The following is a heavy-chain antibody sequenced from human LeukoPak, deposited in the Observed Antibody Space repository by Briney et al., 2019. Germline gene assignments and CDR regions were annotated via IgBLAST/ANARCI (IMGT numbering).Heavy chain of an antibody. D-gene: IGHD3-16*01. CDR1: GFTFSGYT. Sequence: PGGSLRLSCVASGFTFSGYTIPWVRQAPGKGLEWVALISCDGSNENYADSLKGRFTISRDNSKDTLYLQLNSLRAEDTAVYYCARDRGCSYGYHYFDSWGQGTLVTVSS. J-gene: IGHJ4*02. CDR3: ARDRGCSYGYHYFDS. CDR2: ISCDGSNE. V-gene: IGHV3-30-3*01.